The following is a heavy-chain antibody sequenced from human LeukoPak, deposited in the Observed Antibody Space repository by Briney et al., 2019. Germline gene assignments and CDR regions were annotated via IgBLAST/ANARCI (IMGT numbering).Heavy chain of an antibody. CDR3: ARDREPYYYGSGSLSLGMDV. Sequence: GASVKVSCKASGYTFISYGISWVRQAPGQGLEWMGWISAYDGNTNYAQKLQGRVTMTTDTSTSTAYMELRSLRSDDTAVYYCARDREPYYYGSGSLSLGMDVWGKGTTVTVSS. D-gene: IGHD3-10*01. CDR2: ISAYDGNT. CDR1: GYTFISYG. V-gene: IGHV1-18*04. J-gene: IGHJ6*04.